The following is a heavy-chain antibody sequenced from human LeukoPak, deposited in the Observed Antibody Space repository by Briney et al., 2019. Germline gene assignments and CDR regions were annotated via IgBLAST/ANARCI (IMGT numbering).Heavy chain of an antibody. CDR3: AKDPGYSSSSDGY. Sequence: AGGSLRLSCAASGFTFSSYGMHWVRQAPGKGLEWVAVIWYDGSNKYYADSVKGRFTISRDNSKNTLYLQMNSLRAEDTAVYYCAKDPGYSSSSDGYWGQGTLVTVSS. CDR2: IWYDGSNK. J-gene: IGHJ4*02. D-gene: IGHD6-6*01. V-gene: IGHV3-33*06. CDR1: GFTFSSYG.